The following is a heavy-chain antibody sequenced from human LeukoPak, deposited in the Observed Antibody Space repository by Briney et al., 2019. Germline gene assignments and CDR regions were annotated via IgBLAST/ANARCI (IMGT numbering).Heavy chain of an antibody. D-gene: IGHD2-2*01. CDR1: GGSISSHY. J-gene: IGHJ5*02. CDR2: IYYSGST. V-gene: IGHV4-59*11. CDR3: ARQKIGYCSSTSCYGGGWFDP. Sequence: KPSETLSLTCTVSGGSISSHYWGWIRQPPGKGLEWIGYIYYSGSTNYNPSLKSRVTISVDTSKNQFSLKLSSVTAADTAVYYCARQKIGYCSSTSCYGGGWFDPWGQGTLVTVSS.